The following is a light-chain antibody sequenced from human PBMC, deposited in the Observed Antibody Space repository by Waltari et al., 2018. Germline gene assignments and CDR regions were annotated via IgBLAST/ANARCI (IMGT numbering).Light chain of an antibody. CDR2: DAS. J-gene: IGKJ2*01. CDR1: QSVGTD. CDR3: QQRSNWTPHT. V-gene: IGKV3-11*01. Sequence: EIVLTQSPATLSLSPGETATLPCRASQSVGTDLAWYQQKPGQAPRLLIYDASNRATGIPARFRGSGSGTDFTLTISSLEAEDFAVYYCQQRSNWTPHTFGQGARLEIK.